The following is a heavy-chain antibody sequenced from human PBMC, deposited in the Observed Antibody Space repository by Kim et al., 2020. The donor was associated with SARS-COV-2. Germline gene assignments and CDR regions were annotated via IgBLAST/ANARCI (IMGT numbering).Heavy chain of an antibody. V-gene: IGHV5-51*01. CDR2: IWPDDSDI. J-gene: IGHJ2*01. CDR3: ARHTAHWYFDL. Sequence: GESLKISCKGSGFTFNNYWIAWVRQMPGKGPEWMGIIWPDDSDIRYSPSYEGQVTISADKSISTAYLQWSSLKASDTAIYYCARHTAHWYFDLWGGGTLVTVSS. CDR1: GFTFNNYW. D-gene: IGHD4-17*01.